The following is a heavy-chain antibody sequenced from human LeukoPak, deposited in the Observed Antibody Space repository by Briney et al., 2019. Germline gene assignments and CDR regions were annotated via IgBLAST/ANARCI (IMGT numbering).Heavy chain of an antibody. J-gene: IGHJ4*02. Sequence: GGSLRLSCTASGFTFSSYAMNWVRQAPGKGLEWVSGIGAGGTFTYYADSVKGRFTISRDNSRNTLYLQMNSLRAEDTAVYYCAKRASGTGTSLYYFDYWGQGTLVTVSS. CDR2: IGAGGTFT. CDR3: AKRASGTGTSLYYFDY. V-gene: IGHV3-23*01. D-gene: IGHD3-10*01. CDR1: GFTFSSYA.